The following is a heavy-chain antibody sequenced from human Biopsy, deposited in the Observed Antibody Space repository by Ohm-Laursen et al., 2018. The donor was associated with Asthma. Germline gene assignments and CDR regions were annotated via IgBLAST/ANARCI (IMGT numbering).Heavy chain of an antibody. J-gene: IGHJ3*02. CDR1: GGSFSGYY. V-gene: IGHV4-34*01. D-gene: IGHD1-26*01. CDR2: INHSGST. CDR3: ARQKLVAAEGPFDM. Sequence: DTLSLTCTVYGGSFSGYYWSWIRQPPGKGLERIGEINHSGSTNYNPSLKSRVTISVDTSKNQFSLQLRSVTAADTAVYYCARQKLVAAEGPFDMWGQGTMVIVSS.